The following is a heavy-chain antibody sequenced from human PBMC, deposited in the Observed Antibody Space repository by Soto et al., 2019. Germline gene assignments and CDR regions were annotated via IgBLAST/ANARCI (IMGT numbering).Heavy chain of an antibody. Sequence: GGSLRISCAASGFTFSTYGIHWVRQAPGKGLEWVSVIWSDGRNKYYADSVKGRFTISRDNSKNTVYLEMNSLRAEDTAVYYCARDSDTSGYYSVFDSWGQGTLVTVSS. J-gene: IGHJ4*02. CDR3: ARDSDTSGYYSVFDS. CDR1: GFTFSTYG. D-gene: IGHD3-22*01. CDR2: IWSDGRNK. V-gene: IGHV3-33*01.